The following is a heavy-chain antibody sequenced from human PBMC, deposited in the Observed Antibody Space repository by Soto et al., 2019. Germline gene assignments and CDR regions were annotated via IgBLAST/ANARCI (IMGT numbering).Heavy chain of an antibody. CDR1: GFSLSTSGVG. J-gene: IGHJ4*02. CDR3: AHRKIVGAIDY. V-gene: IGHV2-5*01. Sequence: QITLKESGPTLVKPTQTLTLTCTFSGFSLSTSGVGVGWIRQPPGKALEWLALIYWNDDKRYSPSLKSRLTITMDTAKSQVVLTMTNMDPVDTATYYWAHRKIVGAIDYWGQGTLVTVSS. CDR2: IYWNDDK. D-gene: IGHD1-26*01.